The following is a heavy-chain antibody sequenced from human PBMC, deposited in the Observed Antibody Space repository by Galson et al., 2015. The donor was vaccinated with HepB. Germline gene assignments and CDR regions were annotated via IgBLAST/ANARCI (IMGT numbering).Heavy chain of an antibody. V-gene: IGHV1-18*01. D-gene: IGHD3-3*01. Sequence: SVKVSCKASGYTFTSYGISWVRQAPGQGLEWMGWISAYNGNTNYAQKLQGRVTMTTDTSTSTAYMELRSLRSDDTAVYYCARGLVHYDFWSGYYHDHYYYYYMDVWGKGTTVTVSS. CDR3: ARGLVHYDFWSGYYHDHYYYYYMDV. J-gene: IGHJ6*03. CDR1: GYTFTSYG. CDR2: ISAYNGNT.